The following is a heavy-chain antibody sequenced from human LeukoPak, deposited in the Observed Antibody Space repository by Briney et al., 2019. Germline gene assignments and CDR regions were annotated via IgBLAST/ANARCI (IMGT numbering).Heavy chain of an antibody. V-gene: IGHV3-48*03. Sequence: GGSLRLSCAASGFTFSSYEMNWVRQAPGKGLEWVSYISSSGSTIYYADSVKGRFTISRDNAKNSLYLQMNSLRAEDTAVYYCASLNYYDSRGSLEAFDIWGQGTMVTVSS. CDR1: GFTFSSYE. D-gene: IGHD3-22*01. J-gene: IGHJ3*02. CDR2: ISSSGSTI. CDR3: ASLNYYDSRGSLEAFDI.